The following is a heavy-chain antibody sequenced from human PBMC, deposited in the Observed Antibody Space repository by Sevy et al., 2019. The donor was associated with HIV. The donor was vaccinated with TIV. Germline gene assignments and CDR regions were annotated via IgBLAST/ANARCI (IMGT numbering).Heavy chain of an antibody. CDR1: GSTLTKLS. Sequence: ASVKVSCKVSGSTLTKLSMHWVRQAPGKGLEWMGRFDPEDGETIYAQKFQGRVTMTEDTSTDTAYMEVRGLRSEDTAVYFCASAREYYEDNSGYLDYWGQGTLVTVSS. J-gene: IGHJ4*02. D-gene: IGHD3-22*01. CDR2: FDPEDGET. CDR3: ASAREYYEDNSGYLDY. V-gene: IGHV1-24*01.